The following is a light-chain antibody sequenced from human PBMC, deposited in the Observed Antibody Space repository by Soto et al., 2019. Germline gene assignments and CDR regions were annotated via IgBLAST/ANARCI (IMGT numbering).Light chain of an antibody. Sequence: DIQMTQSPSSLSASVGDRVTITCRASQVITNYLDWCQQKPGKVHMLLIYAASTLQSAVPSRFSGSGSGTDFTLPISSLQPDDLASYYCQNSKSAHTWTFGQGTKVEIK. CDR2: AAS. J-gene: IGKJ1*01. CDR1: QVITNY. V-gene: IGKV1-27*01. CDR3: QNSKSAHTWT.